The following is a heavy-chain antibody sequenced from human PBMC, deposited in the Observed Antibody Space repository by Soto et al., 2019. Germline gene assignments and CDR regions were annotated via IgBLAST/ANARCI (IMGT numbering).Heavy chain of an antibody. V-gene: IGHV3-23*01. D-gene: IGHD4-17*01. Sequence: EVQLLESGGGLVQPGGSLRLSCAASGFTFSSYAMNWVRQAPGKGLDWVSTISGSGISTYYAESVKGRFTISRDNSKNTLYRQMNSLRAEDTAVYYCAKERQATTVTLPDYWGQGTLVTVSS. CDR1: GFTFSSYA. CDR2: ISGSGIST. J-gene: IGHJ4*02. CDR3: AKERQATTVTLPDY.